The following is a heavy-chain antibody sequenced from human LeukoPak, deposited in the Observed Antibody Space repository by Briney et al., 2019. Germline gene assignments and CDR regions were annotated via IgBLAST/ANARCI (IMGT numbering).Heavy chain of an antibody. Sequence: SQTLSLTCTASGGSISSGSYYWSWIRQPAGKGLEWIGRIYISGSTNYNPSLKSRVTISVDTSKSQFSLKLSSVTAADTAVYYCARAVTPNYYGMDVWGQGTTVTVSS. V-gene: IGHV4-61*02. CDR1: GGSISSGSYY. CDR2: IYISGST. D-gene: IGHD4-11*01. CDR3: ARAVTPNYYGMDV. J-gene: IGHJ6*02.